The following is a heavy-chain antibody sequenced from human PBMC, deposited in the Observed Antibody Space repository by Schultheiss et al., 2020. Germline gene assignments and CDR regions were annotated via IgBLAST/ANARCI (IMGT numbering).Heavy chain of an antibody. CDR3: ASGLTTYYDILTGYLPLVY. Sequence: GGSLRLSCAASGFTFSSDAMSWVRQAPGKGLEWVSAIRSSDDNTYYADSVKGRFTISRDNAKNSLYLQMNSLRDEDTAVYYCASGLTTYYDILTGYLPLVYWGQGTLVTVSS. V-gene: IGHV3-23*01. D-gene: IGHD3-9*01. CDR2: IRSSDDNT. J-gene: IGHJ4*02. CDR1: GFTFSSDA.